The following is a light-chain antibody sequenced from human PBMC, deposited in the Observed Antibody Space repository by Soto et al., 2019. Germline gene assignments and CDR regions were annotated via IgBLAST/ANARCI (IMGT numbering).Light chain of an antibody. J-gene: IGLJ3*02. Sequence: QLVLTQQPSVSGAPGQRVTISCTGSSSNIGAGYDVHWYQQLPGTAPKLLIYGNSNRPSGVPDRFSGSKSGTSASLAITGLRAEDEADYYCQSYDSSLSGWVFGGGTKLTVL. CDR2: GNS. CDR1: SSNIGAGYD. CDR3: QSYDSSLSGWV. V-gene: IGLV1-40*01.